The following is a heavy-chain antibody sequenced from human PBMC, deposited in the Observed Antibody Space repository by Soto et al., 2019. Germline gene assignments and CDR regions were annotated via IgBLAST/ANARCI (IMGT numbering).Heavy chain of an antibody. CDR3: ARDLGFGLSDY. V-gene: IGHV1-3*01. J-gene: IGHJ4*02. D-gene: IGHD3-10*01. CDR1: GYTFTSYA. CDR2: INAGNGNT. Sequence: ASVKVPCKASGYTFTSYAMYWVRQAPGQRLEWMGWINAGNGNTKYSQKFQGRVTITRDTSASTAYMELSSLRSEDTAVYYCARDLGFGLSDYWGQGTLVTVSS.